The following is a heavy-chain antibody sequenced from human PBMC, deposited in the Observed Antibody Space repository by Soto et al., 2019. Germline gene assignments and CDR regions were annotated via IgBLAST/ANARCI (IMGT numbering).Heavy chain of an antibody. Sequence: VQLVQSGVEVKKPGASVKVSCKASGYTFTSHGISWVRQAPGQGLEWMGWINTYNGNTNYAQKVQGRVTMTTETSTITAYKELRRLRSDDTAVYYCARDLLYSTRSTFRFDIWGQGTMLTVSS. CDR3: ARDLLYSTRSTFRFDI. CDR2: INTYNGNT. J-gene: IGHJ3*02. V-gene: IGHV1-18*01. D-gene: IGHD6-13*01. CDR1: GYTFTSHG.